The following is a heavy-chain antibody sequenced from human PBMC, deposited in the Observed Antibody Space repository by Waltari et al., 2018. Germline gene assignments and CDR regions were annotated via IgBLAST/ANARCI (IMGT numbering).Heavy chain of an antibody. CDR1: GFTFDDYA. D-gene: IGHD6-19*01. CDR3: AKGGGGWYVGWYYFDY. J-gene: IGHJ4*02. Sequence: EVQLVESGGGLVQPGRSLRLSCAASGFTFDDYAMHWVRQAPGKGLEWVSGISWNSGSIGYADSVKGRVTISRDNAKNSLYLQMNSLRAEDTALYYCAKGGGGWYVGWYYFDYWGQGTLVTVSS. CDR2: ISWNSGSI. V-gene: IGHV3-9*01.